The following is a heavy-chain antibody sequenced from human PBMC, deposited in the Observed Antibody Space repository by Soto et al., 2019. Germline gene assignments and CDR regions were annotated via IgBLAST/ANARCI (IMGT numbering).Heavy chain of an antibody. J-gene: IGHJ5*02. V-gene: IGHV1-2*04. Sequence: ASVKVSCKASGYSFTGYYMHWVRQAPGQGLEWMGWINPNSGGTNYAQKFQGWVTMTRDTSISTAYMELSRLRSDDRAVYYCARAGAYPRVGYSSSWYLNWFDPWGQGTLVTVSS. D-gene: IGHD6-13*01. CDR1: GYSFTGYY. CDR3: ARAGAYPRVGYSSSWYLNWFDP. CDR2: INPNSGGT.